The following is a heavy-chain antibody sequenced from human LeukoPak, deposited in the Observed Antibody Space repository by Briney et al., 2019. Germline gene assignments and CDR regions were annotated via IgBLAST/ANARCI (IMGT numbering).Heavy chain of an antibody. V-gene: IGHV4-59*01. CDR3: ARFPGGAEYRHYYYMDV. CDR1: GGSISSYY. CDR2: IYYSGST. D-gene: IGHD1-14*01. J-gene: IGHJ6*03. Sequence: WETLSLTCTVSGGSISSYYWSWIRQPPGKGLEWIGYIYYSGSTYYNPSLRSRVTISVDTSKNQFSLKLSSVTAADTAVYYCARFPGGAEYRHYYYMDVWGKGTTVTVSS.